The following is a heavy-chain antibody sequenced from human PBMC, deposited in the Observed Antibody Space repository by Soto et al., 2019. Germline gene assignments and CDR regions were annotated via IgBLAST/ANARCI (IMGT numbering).Heavy chain of an antibody. CDR1: GFTFSSYG. D-gene: IGHD6-13*01. J-gene: IGHJ6*02. CDR2: IWYDGSNK. V-gene: IGHV3-33*01. CDR3: ARAEGAVEYSSSWYGLWDYCGMDV. Sequence: QVQLVESGGGVVQPGRSLRLSCAASGFTFSSYGMHWVRQAPGKGLEWVAVIWYDGSNKYYADSVKGRLTISRENSKNTLYLQVNSLRAEDTAVYYCARAEGAVEYSSSWYGLWDYCGMDVWGQGTTVTVSS.